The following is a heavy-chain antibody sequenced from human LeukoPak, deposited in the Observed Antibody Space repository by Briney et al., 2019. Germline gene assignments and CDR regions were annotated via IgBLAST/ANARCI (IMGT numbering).Heavy chain of an antibody. CDR2: ISGSGGST. CDR3: ARVEAVAGTIDY. CDR1: GFTFSSYA. D-gene: IGHD6-19*01. V-gene: IGHV3-23*01. J-gene: IGHJ4*02. Sequence: PGGSLRLSCAASGFTFSSYAMSWVRQAPGKGLEWVSAISGSGGSTYYADSVKGRFTISRDNSKNTLYLQMNSLRAEDTAVYYCARVEAVAGTIDYWGQGTLVTVSS.